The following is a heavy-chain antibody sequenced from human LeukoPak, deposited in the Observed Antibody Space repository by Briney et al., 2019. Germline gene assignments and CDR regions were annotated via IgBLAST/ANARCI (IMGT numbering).Heavy chain of an antibody. D-gene: IGHD5-18*01. CDR1: GYTFTSYG. CDR3: ARDTAMAYYEESYFDP. CDR2: ISAYNGNT. V-gene: IGHV1-18*01. Sequence: ASVKVSCKASGYTFTSYGISWVRQAPGQGLECMGWISAYNGNTYYVQKFQGRVTPTTDTSTSTAYMELRSLRSDDTAVYYCARDTAMAYYEESYFDPWGQGTLVTVSS. J-gene: IGHJ5*02.